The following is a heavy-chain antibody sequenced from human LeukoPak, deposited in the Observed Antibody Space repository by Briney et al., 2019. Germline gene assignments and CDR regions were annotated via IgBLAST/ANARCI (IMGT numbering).Heavy chain of an antibody. CDR1: GGSISSYY. J-gene: IGHJ3*02. D-gene: IGHD4-17*01. Sequence: SETLSLTCTVSGGSISSYYWSWIRQPPGKGLEWIGYIYYSGSTNYNPSLKSRVTISVDTSKNQFSLKLSSVTAADTVVYYCARVVTTPASAFDIWGQGTMVTVSS. CDR3: ARVVTTPASAFDI. V-gene: IGHV4-59*01. CDR2: IYYSGST.